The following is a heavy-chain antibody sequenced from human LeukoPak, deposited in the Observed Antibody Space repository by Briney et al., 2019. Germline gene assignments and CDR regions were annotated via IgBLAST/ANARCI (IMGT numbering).Heavy chain of an antibody. J-gene: IGHJ6*02. CDR1: GGSISSYY. D-gene: IGHD3-10*01. Sequence: SSQTLSLTCTVSGGSISSYYWSWIRQPPGKGLEGIGYIYYSGGTYYNPSLKSRVTISVDTSKNQFSLKLSSVTAADTAVYYCARAREFFTYYYYYGMDVWGQGTTVTVSS. CDR2: IYYSGGT. V-gene: IGHV4-30-4*08. CDR3: ARAREFFTYYYYYGMDV.